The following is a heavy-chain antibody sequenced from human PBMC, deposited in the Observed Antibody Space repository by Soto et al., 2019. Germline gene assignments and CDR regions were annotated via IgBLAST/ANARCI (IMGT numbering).Heavy chain of an antibody. V-gene: IGHV4-59*01. CDR2: IYYSGST. CDR3: ARVGRDYGDSIYYYGMDV. CDR1: GGSISSYY. J-gene: IGHJ6*02. Sequence: QVQLQESGPGLVKPSETLSLTCTVSGGSISSYYWSWIRQPPGKGLEWIGYIYYSGSTNCNPSLKSRVTISVDTSKNQFSLKLSSVTAADTAVYYCARVGRDYGDSIYYYGMDVWGQGTTVTVSS. D-gene: IGHD4-17*01.